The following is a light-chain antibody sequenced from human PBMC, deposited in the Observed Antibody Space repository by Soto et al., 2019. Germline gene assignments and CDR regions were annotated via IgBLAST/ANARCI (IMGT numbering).Light chain of an antibody. CDR1: QSVSSSY. CDR2: SAS. CDR3: QQYGSSPWT. Sequence: EIVLTQSPGTLSLSPWERATLSCRAGQSVSSSYLAWYQQKPGQAPRLIIYSASSRATGIPDRFSGSGSGTDFILTISRLEPEDFAVYYCQQYGSSPWTFGQGTKVEIK. J-gene: IGKJ1*01. V-gene: IGKV3-20*01.